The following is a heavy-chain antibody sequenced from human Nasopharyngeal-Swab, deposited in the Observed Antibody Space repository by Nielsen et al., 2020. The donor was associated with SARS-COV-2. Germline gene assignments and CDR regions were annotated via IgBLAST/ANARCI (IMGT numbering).Heavy chain of an antibody. J-gene: IGHJ4*02. CDR3: AKEDTAMVIFDY. V-gene: IGHV3-23*03. CDR1: GFTFSSYA. CDR2: IYSGGSST. D-gene: IGHD5-18*01. Sequence: GGSLRLSCAASGFTFSSYAMSWVRQAPEKGLEWVSVIYSGGSSTYYADSVKGRFTISRDNSKNTLYLQMNSLRAEDTAVYYCAKEDTAMVIFDYWGQGTLVTVSS.